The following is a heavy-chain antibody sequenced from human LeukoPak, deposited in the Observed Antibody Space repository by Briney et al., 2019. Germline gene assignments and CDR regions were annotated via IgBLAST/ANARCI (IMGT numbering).Heavy chain of an antibody. J-gene: IGHJ3*02. CDR2: IYYTGST. Sequence: PSETLSLTCTVSGGSISNYYWSWIRQPPGKGLEWIGYIYYTGSTNYNPSLKSRVTMSVDTSKNQFSLNLTSVTAADTAVYYCARAGYCSGGSCYLVAFDIWGQGTMVTVSS. CDR3: ARAGYCSGGSCYLVAFDI. CDR1: GGSISNYY. D-gene: IGHD2-15*01. V-gene: IGHV4-59*01.